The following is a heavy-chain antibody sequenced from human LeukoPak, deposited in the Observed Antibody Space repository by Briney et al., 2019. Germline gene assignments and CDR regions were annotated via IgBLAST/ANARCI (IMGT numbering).Heavy chain of an antibody. D-gene: IGHD4-17*01. CDR3: ASGDYGDYGGWFDP. Sequence: SETPSLTCAVYGGSFSGYYWSWIRQPPGKGLEWIGEINHSGSTNYNPSLKSRVTISVDTSKNQFSLKLSSVTAADTAVYYCASGDYGDYGGWFDPWGQGTLVTVSS. J-gene: IGHJ5*02. CDR2: INHSGST. CDR1: GGSFSGYY. V-gene: IGHV4-34*01.